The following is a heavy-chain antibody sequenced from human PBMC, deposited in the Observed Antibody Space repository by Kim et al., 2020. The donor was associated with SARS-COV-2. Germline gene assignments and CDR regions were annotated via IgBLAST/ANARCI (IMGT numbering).Heavy chain of an antibody. D-gene: IGHD3-10*01. J-gene: IGHJ4*02. CDR3: AKDQDGFGDYCGY. CDR2: ISYDGSKK. CDR1: GFTFSSYG. V-gene: IGHV3-30*18. Sequence: GGSLRLSCAATGFTFSSYGMHWVRQAPGKGLEWVAFISYDGSKKYYADSVKGRFTISRDNSKNTLYLQMNSLRAEDTAVYYCAKDQDGFGDYCGYWGQGGLVAVSS.